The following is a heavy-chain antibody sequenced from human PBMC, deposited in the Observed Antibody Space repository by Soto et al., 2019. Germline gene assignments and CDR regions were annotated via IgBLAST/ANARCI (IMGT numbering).Heavy chain of an antibody. CDR3: ARACYGMHX. CDR1: GGSISSVGYS. V-gene: IGHV4-30-2*06. J-gene: IGHJ6*02. CDR2: TYQSGSA. Sequence: TLSLTFTVSGGSISSVGYSWTWIRQSPGKGLELIGYTYQSGSAYYNPSLKSRVTISVDRSKNQFSLNLTSVTAADTAVYYCARACYGMHXWGQGTTVTVS.